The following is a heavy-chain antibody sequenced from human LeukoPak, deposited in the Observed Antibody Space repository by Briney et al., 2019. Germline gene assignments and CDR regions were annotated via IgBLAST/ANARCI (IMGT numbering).Heavy chain of an antibody. CDR1: GYSISSGYY. D-gene: IGHD6-13*01. J-gene: IGHJ4*02. V-gene: IGHV4-38-2*01. CDR2: IYHSGST. Sequence: SETLSLTCAVSGYSISSGYYWGWIRQPPGKGLEWIGSIYHSGSTYYNPSLKSRVTISVDTSKNQFSLKLSSVTAADPAVYYCARAPAAAGTGGDYWGQGTLVTVSS. CDR3: ARAPAAAGTGGDY.